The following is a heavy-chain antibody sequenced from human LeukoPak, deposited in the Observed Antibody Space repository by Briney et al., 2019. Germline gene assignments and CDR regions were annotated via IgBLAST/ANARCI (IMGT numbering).Heavy chain of an antibody. J-gene: IGHJ4*02. Sequence: GGSLRLSCAASGFTFGSSAMSWVRQAPGKGPEWVSTFSRSDPDTYYADSVKGRFTIFRDNSKNTLYLQMNSLRAEDTAVYYCAKGSLGSWYYFDYWGQGTLVTVSS. CDR3: AKGSLGSWYYFDY. V-gene: IGHV3-23*01. D-gene: IGHD6-13*01. CDR1: GFTFGSSA. CDR2: FSRSDPDT.